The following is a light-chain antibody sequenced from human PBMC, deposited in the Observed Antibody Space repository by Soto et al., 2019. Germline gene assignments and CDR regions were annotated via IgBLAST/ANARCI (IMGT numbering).Light chain of an antibody. J-gene: IGLJ1*01. Sequence: QSALTQPASVSGSPGQSITISCTGTSSDVGGFNYVSWYQQHPGKAPKLMIYDVTNRPSGVSYRISRYKSGNTASLTISGLQAEDEADYYCNSYTSSSTNGFGTGTKRTVL. CDR2: DVT. V-gene: IGLV2-14*03. CDR1: SSDVGGFNY. CDR3: NSYTSSSTNG.